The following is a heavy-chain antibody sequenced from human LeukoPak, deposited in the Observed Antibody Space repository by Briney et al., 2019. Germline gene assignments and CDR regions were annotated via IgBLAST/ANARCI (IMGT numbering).Heavy chain of an antibody. J-gene: IGHJ5*02. CDR1: GYTFTGYY. CDR2: INPNSGDT. CDR3: ARETTVTTFWFDP. D-gene: IGHD4-17*01. V-gene: IGHV1-2*02. Sequence: ASVKVSCKASGYTFTGYYMHWVRQAPGQGLEWMGWINPNSGDTNYAQKFQGRVTMTRDTSINAAYMELSRLKSDDTAVYFCARETTVTTFWFDPWGQGTLVTVSS.